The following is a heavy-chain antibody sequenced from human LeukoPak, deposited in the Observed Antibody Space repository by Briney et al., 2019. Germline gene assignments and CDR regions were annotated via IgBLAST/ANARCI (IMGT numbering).Heavy chain of an antibody. Sequence: ASVKVSCKASGYTFTSYDINWVRQATGQGLEWMGWMNPNSGNTGYAQKFQGRVTMTRNTSISTAYMEPSSLRSEDTAVYYCARGRDIVGAIYYYYYGMDVWGQGTTVTVSS. V-gene: IGHV1-8*01. CDR1: GYTFTSYD. D-gene: IGHD1-26*01. J-gene: IGHJ6*02. CDR3: ARGRDIVGAIYYYYYGMDV. CDR2: MNPNSGNT.